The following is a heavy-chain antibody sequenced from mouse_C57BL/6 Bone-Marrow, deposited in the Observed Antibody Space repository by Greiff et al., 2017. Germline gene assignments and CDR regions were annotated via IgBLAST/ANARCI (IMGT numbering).Heavy chain of an antibody. Sequence: EVQLQQSGAELVGPGASVKLSCTASGFNIKDDYMHWVKQRPEQGLEWIGWIDPENGDTEYASKFQGKATITADTSSNTAYLQLSSLTSEDTAVYYCTAGAWFAYWGQGTLVTVSA. J-gene: IGHJ3*01. CDR1: GFNIKDDY. CDR3: TAGAWFAY. V-gene: IGHV14-4*01. CDR2: IDPENGDT.